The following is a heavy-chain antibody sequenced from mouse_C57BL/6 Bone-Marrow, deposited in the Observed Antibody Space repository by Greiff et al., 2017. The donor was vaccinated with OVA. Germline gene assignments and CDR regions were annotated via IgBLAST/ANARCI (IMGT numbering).Heavy chain of an antibody. CDR2: IHPSAGAT. CDR1: GYTFTSYW. D-gene: IGHD1-1*01. J-gene: IGHJ4*01. CDR3: AILRSMDY. Sequence: QVQLKQPGAELVKPGASVKVSCKASGYTFTSYWMHWVKQRPGQGLEWIGRIHPSAGATNYNQKFKGKATLTVDKSSSTAYMQLSSLTSEDSAVYYWAILRSMDYWGQGTSVTVSS. V-gene: IGHV1-74*01.